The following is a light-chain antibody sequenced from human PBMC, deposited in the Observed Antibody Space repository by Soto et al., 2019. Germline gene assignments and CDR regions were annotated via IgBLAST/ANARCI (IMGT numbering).Light chain of an antibody. V-gene: IGKV1-5*03. CDR1: HNIDSW. CDR3: QGHSTYPLT. J-gene: IGKJ4*01. CDR2: KAS. Sequence: DVQMTQSPSTVSASVGDRVTITCRASHNIDSWLAWFQQKPGKAPKILIYKASTLETGVPSRFSGSGSGTEFTLTISSLQPYYFATYYCQGHSTYPLTFGGGTKVDIK.